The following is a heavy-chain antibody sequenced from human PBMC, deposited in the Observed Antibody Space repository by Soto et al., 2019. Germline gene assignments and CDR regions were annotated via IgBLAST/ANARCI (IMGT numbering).Heavy chain of an antibody. CDR1: GVSLSSGGGG. J-gene: IGHJ6*02. CDR3: AHRAYFGSRSSGV. V-gene: IGHV2-5*02. Sequence: SGPTLVSPTQTLRLTGSFCGVSLSSGGGGVGGIRQPPGKALEWLALIYWDDDKRYSPSLKSRLTITKDTSKNQVVLTMPHMDPVDTATYYCAHRAYFGSRSSGVWGQGT. CDR2: IYWDDDK. D-gene: IGHD3-10*01.